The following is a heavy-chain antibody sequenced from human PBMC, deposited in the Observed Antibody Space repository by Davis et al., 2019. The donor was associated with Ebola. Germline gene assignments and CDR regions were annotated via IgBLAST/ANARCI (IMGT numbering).Heavy chain of an antibody. J-gene: IGHJ6*02. D-gene: IGHD5-18*01. CDR1: GDTVSGGSGA. CDR3: ARGWLRGGMDV. V-gene: IGHV6-1*01. CDR2: TYYASKWYN. Sequence: HSQTPSLTCAISGDTVSGGSGAWNWIRQSPSRGLQWLGRTYYASKWYNDYSIPAKSRITINPDTSKNQFSLQLNSVTPEDTALYYCARGWLRGGMDVWGEGTTVTV.